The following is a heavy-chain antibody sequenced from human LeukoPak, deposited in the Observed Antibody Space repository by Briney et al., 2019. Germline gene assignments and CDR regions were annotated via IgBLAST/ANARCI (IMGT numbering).Heavy chain of an antibody. CDR3: ARWLRLVRGGYNWFDP. CDR2: IIPIFGTA. Sequence: ASVKVSCKASGRTFSSYAISWVRQAPGQGLEWRGGIIPIFGTANYAQKFQGRVTITADESTSTAYMELSSLRSEDTAVYYCARWLRLVRGGYNWFDPWGQGTLVTVSS. V-gene: IGHV1-69*01. J-gene: IGHJ5*02. D-gene: IGHD5-12*01. CDR1: GRTFSSYA.